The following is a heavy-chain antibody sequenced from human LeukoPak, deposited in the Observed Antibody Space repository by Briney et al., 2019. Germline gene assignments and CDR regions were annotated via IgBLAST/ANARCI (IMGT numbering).Heavy chain of an antibody. J-gene: IGHJ3*02. V-gene: IGHV4-30-2*01. CDR2: IYHSGST. CDR1: GGSISSGGYY. CDR3: ARDWNYHLSDAFDI. Sequence: SETLSLTCTVSGGSISSGGYYWSWIRQPPGKGLEWIGYIYHSGSTYYNPSLKSRVTISVDRSKNQFSLKLSSVTAADTAVYYCARDWNYHLSDAFDIWGQGTMVTVSS. D-gene: IGHD1-7*01.